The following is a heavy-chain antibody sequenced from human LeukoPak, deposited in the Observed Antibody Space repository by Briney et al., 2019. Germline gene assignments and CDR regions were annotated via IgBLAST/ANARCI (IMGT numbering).Heavy chain of an antibody. J-gene: IGHJ4*02. CDR3: ATDVGAD. CDR2: IKEDGSEK. V-gene: IGHV3-7*01. CDR1: GLTFSSSW. Sequence: PGGSLRLSCAVSGLTFSSSWMTWVRQTPGKGLEWVANIKEDGSEKYYVDSVKGRFTISRDNAKNSLYLQMNSLRAEDTALYYCATDVGADWGQGTLVTVSS.